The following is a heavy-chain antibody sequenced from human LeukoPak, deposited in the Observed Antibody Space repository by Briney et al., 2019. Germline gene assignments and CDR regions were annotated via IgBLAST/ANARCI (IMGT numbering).Heavy chain of an antibody. CDR3: ARKRQDWVVAPDDY. V-gene: IGHV1-8*01. CDR1: GYTFTSYD. Sequence: GASVKVSCKASGYTFTSYDINWVRQATGQGLEWMGWMNPNSGNTGYAQKFQGRVTMTRNTSISTAYMELSSLRSEDTAVYYCARKRQDWVVAPDDYWGQGTLVTVSS. J-gene: IGHJ4*02. CDR2: MNPNSGNT. D-gene: IGHD3/OR15-3a*01.